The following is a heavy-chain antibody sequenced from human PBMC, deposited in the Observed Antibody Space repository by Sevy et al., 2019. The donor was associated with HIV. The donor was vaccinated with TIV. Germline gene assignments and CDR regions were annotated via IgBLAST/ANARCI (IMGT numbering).Heavy chain of an antibody. J-gene: IGHJ3*02. CDR3: AREGGHTYYDILTGFSGGGDAFDI. CDR2: LSGGNNR. V-gene: IGHV3-23*03. Sequence: GGSLRLSCAGSGFAFSRSALSWVRQAPGRGLEWVSLLSGGNNRYYADSVKGRFTISRDNSKNTLYLQMNSLRAEDTAVYYCAREGGHTYYDILTGFSGGGDAFDIWGQGTMVTVSS. CDR1: GFAFSRSA. D-gene: IGHD3-9*01.